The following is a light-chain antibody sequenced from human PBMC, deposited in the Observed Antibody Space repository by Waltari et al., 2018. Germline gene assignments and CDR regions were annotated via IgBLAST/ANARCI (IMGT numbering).Light chain of an antibody. V-gene: IGLV1-40*01. CDR3: QSYDSSLSSL. CDR2: GNS. CDR1: RSNIGAGYD. J-gene: IGLJ3*02. Sequence: QSVLTQPPSVSGAPGQRVTISCTGSRSNIGAGYDVPWYQQLPGTAPNLLIYGNSNRPSGVPDRFSGSKSGTSASLAITGLQAEDEADYYCQSYDSSLSSLFGGGTKLTVL.